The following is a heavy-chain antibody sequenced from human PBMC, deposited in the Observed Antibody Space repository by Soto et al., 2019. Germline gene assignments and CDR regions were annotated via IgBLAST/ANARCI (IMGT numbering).Heavy chain of an antibody. V-gene: IGHV4-59*01. J-gene: IGHJ6*03. D-gene: IGHD2-2*03. CDR3: ARNMDIVVLPSAMPEMRELMDG. CDR1: GGSISSYY. Sequence: PSETLSLTCTVSGGSISSYYWSWIRQPPGKGLEWIGYIYYSGSTNYNPSLKSRVTISVDTSKNQFSLKLSSVTAADTAVYYCARNMDIVVLPSAMPEMRELMDGWGKGTTVTVSS. CDR2: IYYSGST.